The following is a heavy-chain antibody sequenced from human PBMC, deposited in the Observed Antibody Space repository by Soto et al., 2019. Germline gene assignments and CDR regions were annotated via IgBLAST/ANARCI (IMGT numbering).Heavy chain of an antibody. CDR1: GDSVSSNSAA. J-gene: IGHJ6*02. D-gene: IGHD7-27*01. CDR2: TYYRSKWYN. Sequence: LSQTLSLTCAISGDSVSSNSAAWNWIRQSPSRGLEWLGRTYYRSKWYNDYAVSVKSRITINPDTSKNQFSLQLNSVTPEDTAVYYCARDVSELGIGERYYYGMDVWGQGTTVTVSS. V-gene: IGHV6-1*01. CDR3: ARDVSELGIGERYYYGMDV.